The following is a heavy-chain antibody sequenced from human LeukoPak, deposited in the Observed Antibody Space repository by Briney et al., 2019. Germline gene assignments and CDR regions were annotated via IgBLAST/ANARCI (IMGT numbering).Heavy chain of an antibody. CDR2: ISSSSSYI. D-gene: IGHD3-10*01. V-gene: IGHV3-21*01. Sequence: GGSLRLSCAASGFTFSSYSMNWVRQAPGKGLEWVSSISSSSSYIYYADSVKGRFTISRDNAKNSLYLQMNSLRAEDTAVYYCAKGRQWGSGSPVPSDYWGQGTLVTVSS. CDR3: AKGRQWGSGSPVPSDY. CDR1: GFTFSSYS. J-gene: IGHJ4*02.